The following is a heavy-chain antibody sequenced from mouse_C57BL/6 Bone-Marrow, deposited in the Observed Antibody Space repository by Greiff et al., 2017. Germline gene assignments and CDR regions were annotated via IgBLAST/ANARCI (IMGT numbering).Heavy chain of an antibody. D-gene: IGHD2-1*01. Sequence: VQLQQSGAELVRPGASVKLSCTASGFNIKDDYMHWVKQRPEQGLEWIGWIDPENGDTEYASKFQGKATITADTSSNTAYLQLSSLTSEDTAVYYCTTNYGNYEGRYYFDYWGQGTTLTVSS. V-gene: IGHV14-4*01. CDR1: GFNIKDDY. J-gene: IGHJ2*01. CDR2: IDPENGDT. CDR3: TTNYGNYEGRYYFDY.